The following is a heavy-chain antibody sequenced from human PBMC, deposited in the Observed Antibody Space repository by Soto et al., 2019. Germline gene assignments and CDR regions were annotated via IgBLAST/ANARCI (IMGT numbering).Heavy chain of an antibody. D-gene: IGHD3-9*01. CDR3: ARDFPSDRVSYDILTGYGY. Sequence: GASVKVSCKASGGTFSSYTISWVRQAPGQGLEWMGRIIPILGIANYAQKFQGRVTITADKSTSTAYMELSSLRSEDTAVYYCARDFPSDRVSYDILTGYGYWGQGTLVTVSS. J-gene: IGHJ4*02. CDR1: GGTFSSYT. V-gene: IGHV1-69*04. CDR2: IIPILGIA.